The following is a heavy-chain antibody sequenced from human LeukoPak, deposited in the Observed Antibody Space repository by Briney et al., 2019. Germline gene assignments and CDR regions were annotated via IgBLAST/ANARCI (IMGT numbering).Heavy chain of an antibody. D-gene: IGHD6-19*01. V-gene: IGHV3-23*01. J-gene: IGHJ4*02. Sequence: GGSLRLSCAASGFTFSTYAMSWVRQAPGKGLEWVSAISGSGGSTNYADSVRGRFTISRDNSKNTLYLQMNSLRADDTVVYYCAKPSNGWYSFDYWGQGTLVTVSS. CDR2: ISGSGGST. CDR3: AKPSNGWYSFDY. CDR1: GFTFSTYA.